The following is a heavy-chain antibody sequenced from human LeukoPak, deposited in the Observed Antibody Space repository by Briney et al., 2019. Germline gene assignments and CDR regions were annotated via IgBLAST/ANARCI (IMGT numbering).Heavy chain of an antibody. CDR1: GYTFTGYY. CDR3: ARVFKGSGWYGEIDY. V-gene: IGHV1-2*06. J-gene: IGHJ4*02. D-gene: IGHD6-19*01. CDR2: INPNSGGT. Sequence: ASVKVSCKAYGYTFTGYYMHWERQAPGQGLEWMGRINPNSGGTNYAQKFQGRVTMTRDTSISTAYMELSRLRSDDTAVYYCARVFKGSGWYGEIDYWGQGTLVTVSS.